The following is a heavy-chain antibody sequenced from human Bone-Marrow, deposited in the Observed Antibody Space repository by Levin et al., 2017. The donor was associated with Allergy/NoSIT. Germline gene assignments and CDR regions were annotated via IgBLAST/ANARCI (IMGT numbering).Heavy chain of an antibody. J-gene: IGHJ2*01. CDR3: ARMDSITGYHFYWFFDL. V-gene: IGHV2-5*02. Sequence: SGPTLVKPTQTLTLTCTFSGFSLTTTGVAVAWIRQPPGKALEWLALIYWDDDKRYRPSLESRLTITKDASKNQVVLKVTNMGPLDTGTYYCARMDSITGYHFYWFFDLWGRGTLVTVSS. CDR2: IYWDDDK. D-gene: IGHD3-9*01. CDR1: GFSLTTTGVA.